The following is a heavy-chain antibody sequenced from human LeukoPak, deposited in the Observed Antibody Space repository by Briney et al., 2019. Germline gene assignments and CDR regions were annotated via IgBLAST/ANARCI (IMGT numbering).Heavy chain of an antibody. D-gene: IGHD2-2*02. CDR1: GYTFTELS. Sequence: ASVKVSCKVTGYTFTELSMHWVRQAPGKGLEWMGGFDPEDGETIYAQKFQGRVTMTEDTSTDTAYMELSSLRSEDTAVYYCATDLISAGYCSSTSCYRGAFDIWGQGTMVTVSS. CDR3: ATDLISAGYCSSTSCYRGAFDI. CDR2: FDPEDGET. J-gene: IGHJ3*02. V-gene: IGHV1-24*01.